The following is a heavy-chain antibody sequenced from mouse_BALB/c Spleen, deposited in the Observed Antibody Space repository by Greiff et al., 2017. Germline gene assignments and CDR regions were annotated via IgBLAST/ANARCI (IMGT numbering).Heavy chain of an antibody. V-gene: IGHV5-17*02. CDR2: ISSGSSTI. D-gene: IGHD1-1*01. CDR1: GFTFSSFG. Sequence: EVKLMESGGGLVQPGGSRKLSCAASGFTFSSFGMHWVRQAPEKGLEWVAYISSGSSTIYYADTVKGRFTISRDNPKNTLFLQMLSLRSEDTAMYYCARRDGSRSAMDYWGQGTSVTVSS. J-gene: IGHJ4*01. CDR3: ARRDGSRSAMDY.